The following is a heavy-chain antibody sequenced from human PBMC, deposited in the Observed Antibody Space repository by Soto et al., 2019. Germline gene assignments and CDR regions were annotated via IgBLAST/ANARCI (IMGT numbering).Heavy chain of an antibody. J-gene: IGHJ6*01. CDR3: ARNYPLPQRQCAMDV. CDR1: GSSFTSYW. Sequence: GESLKISCKGSGSSFTSYWIGWVRQMPGKGLELLGIIYTGDSDTRYSPSFQGQVTISADKSISTAYLQWSRLKASDTPMYNCARNYPLPQRQCAMDVLEQGTTLTVFS. D-gene: IGHD1-7*01. CDR2: IYTGDSDT. V-gene: IGHV5-51*01.